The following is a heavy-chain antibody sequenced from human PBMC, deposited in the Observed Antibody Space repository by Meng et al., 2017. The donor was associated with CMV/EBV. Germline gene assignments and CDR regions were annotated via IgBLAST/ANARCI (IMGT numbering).Heavy chain of an antibody. CDR2: IKQDGSEK. CDR1: GFTFSSYW. J-gene: IGHJ4*02. Sequence: GESLKISCAASGFTFSSYWMSWVRQAPGKGLEWVANIKQDGSEKYYVDSVKGRFTISRDNAKSSLYLQMNSLRAEDTAVYYCATDPTYYDFWSSHFIDYWGQGTLVTVSS. V-gene: IGHV3-7*01. D-gene: IGHD3-3*01. CDR3: ATDPTYYDFWSSHFIDY.